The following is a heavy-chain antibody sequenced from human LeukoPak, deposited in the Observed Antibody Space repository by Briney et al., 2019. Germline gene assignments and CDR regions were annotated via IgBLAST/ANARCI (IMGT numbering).Heavy chain of an antibody. D-gene: IGHD2-15*01. Sequence: SQTLSLTCTVSGGSISSGGYYWSWFRQHPGKGLEWIGYIYYSGSTYYNPSLKSRVTISVDTSKNQFSLKLSSVTAADTAVYYCASSGYCSGGSCLTWGQGTLVTVSS. CDR2: IYYSGST. CDR1: GGSISSGGYY. V-gene: IGHV4-31*03. CDR3: ASSGYCSGGSCLT. J-gene: IGHJ5*02.